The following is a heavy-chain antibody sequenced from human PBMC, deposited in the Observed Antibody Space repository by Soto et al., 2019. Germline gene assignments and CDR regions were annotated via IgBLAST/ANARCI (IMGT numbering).Heavy chain of an antibody. J-gene: IGHJ4*02. CDR2: ISHDGSYQ. V-gene: IGHV3-30*18. CDR1: GFNFNDYG. D-gene: IGHD3-9*01. Sequence: SLRISCVSSGFNFNDYGMHWVRQAPGKGLEWVALISHDGSYQYYRDSLRGRFSISRDDSRHTLYLQMDSLTPEDTAVYYCVKNRRNVWLFDYWGQGILVTLSS. CDR3: VKNRRNVWLFDY.